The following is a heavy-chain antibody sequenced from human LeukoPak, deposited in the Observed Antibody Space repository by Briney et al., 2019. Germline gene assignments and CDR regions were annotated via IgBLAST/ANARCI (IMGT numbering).Heavy chain of an antibody. CDR1: GYTFTGYY. J-gene: IGHJ6*03. Sequence: ASVKVSCKASGYTFTGYYMHWVRQAPGQGLEWMGWINPNSGGTNYAQKFQGRGTMTRDTSISTAYMELSRLRSDDTAVYYCARVTYYYYYMDVWGKGTTVTVSS. V-gene: IGHV1-2*02. CDR2: INPNSGGT. CDR3: ARVTYYYYYMDV.